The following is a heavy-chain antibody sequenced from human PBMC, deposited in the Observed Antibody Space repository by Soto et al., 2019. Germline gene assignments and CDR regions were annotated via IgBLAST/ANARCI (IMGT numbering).Heavy chain of an antibody. V-gene: IGHV4-59*01. D-gene: IGHD5-18*01. CDR1: GGSISSYY. J-gene: IGHJ6*02. CDR2: IYYSGST. Sequence: PSETLSLTCTVSGGSISSYYWSWIRQPPGKGLEWIGYIYYSGSTNYNPSLKSRVTISVDTSKNQFSLKLSSVTAADTAVYYCARDPGYSYGWAYYYYGMDVWGQGTTVTV. CDR3: ARDPGYSYGWAYYYYGMDV.